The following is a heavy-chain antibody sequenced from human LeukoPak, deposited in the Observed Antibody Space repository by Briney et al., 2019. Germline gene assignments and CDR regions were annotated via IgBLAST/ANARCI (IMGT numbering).Heavy chain of an antibody. CDR3: AREMLTTVTPRYYYYGMDV. CDR2: IKQDGSEK. CDR1: GFTFTSYW. Sequence: PGGSLRLSCAASGFTFTSYWMSWVRHAPGEGLEWVANIKQDGSEKYYVDSVKGRFTISRDNAKNSLYLQMNSLRAEDTAVYYCAREMLTTVTPRYYYYGMDVWGQGTTVTVSS. D-gene: IGHD4-11*01. J-gene: IGHJ6*02. V-gene: IGHV3-7*03.